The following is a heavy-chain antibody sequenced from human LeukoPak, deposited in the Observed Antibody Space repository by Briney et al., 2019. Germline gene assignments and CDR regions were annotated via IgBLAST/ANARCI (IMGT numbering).Heavy chain of an antibody. CDR2: IKQNGNEK. D-gene: IGHD6-19*01. CDR3: ARDQWLVRAGDLYYFGY. V-gene: IGHV3-7*01. Sequence: GGSLRLSCTASGFTFGDYAMSWVRQAPGKGLEWVANIKQNGNEKYYVDSVNGRFTISRDNAKNSLYLQMNSLRAEDTAVYYCARDQWLVRAGDLYYFGYWGQGTLVTVSS. J-gene: IGHJ4*02. CDR1: GFTFGDYA.